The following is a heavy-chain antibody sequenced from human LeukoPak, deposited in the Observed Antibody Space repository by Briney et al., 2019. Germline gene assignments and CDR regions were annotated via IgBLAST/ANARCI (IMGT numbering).Heavy chain of an antibody. D-gene: IGHD6-13*01. CDR1: GFTFSSYW. V-gene: IGHV3-74*01. J-gene: IGHJ4*02. Sequence: GGSLRLSCAASGFTFSSYWMHWVRQAPGKGLVWVSRINSDGSSTSYADSVKGRFTISRDNAKNTLYLQMNSLRAEDTAVYYCARVRPSASWYLAARYDYWGQGTLVTVSS. CDR2: INSDGSST. CDR3: ARVRPSASWYLAARYDY.